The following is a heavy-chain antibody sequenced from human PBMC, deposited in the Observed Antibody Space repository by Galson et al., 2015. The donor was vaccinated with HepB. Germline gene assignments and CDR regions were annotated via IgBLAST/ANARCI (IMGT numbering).Heavy chain of an antibody. CDR1: GFSLSTSGMC. CDR3: AQMRYDFWQFDP. D-gene: IGHD3-3*01. Sequence: PALVKPTQTLTLTCTFSGFSLSTSGMCVSWIRQPPGKALEWLARIDWDDDKYYSTSLKTRLTISKDTSKNQVVLTMTNMDPGDTATYYCAQMRYDFWQFDPWGQGTLVTVSS. J-gene: IGHJ5*02. CDR2: IDWDDDK. V-gene: IGHV2-70*11.